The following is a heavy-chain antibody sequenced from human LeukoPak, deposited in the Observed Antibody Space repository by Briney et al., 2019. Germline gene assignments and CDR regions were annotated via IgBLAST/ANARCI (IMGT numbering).Heavy chain of an antibody. J-gene: IGHJ4*02. CDR2: ISYDGSNK. Sequence: GGSLRLSCAASGFTFSSYAMHWVRQAPGKGLEWVAVISYDGSNKYYADSVKGRFTISRDNSKNTLYLQMNSLRAEDTAVYYCAKETDSSYDLGLFDYWGQGTLVTVSS. CDR1: GFTFSSYA. CDR3: AKETDSSYDLGLFDY. D-gene: IGHD5-12*01. V-gene: IGHV3-30*04.